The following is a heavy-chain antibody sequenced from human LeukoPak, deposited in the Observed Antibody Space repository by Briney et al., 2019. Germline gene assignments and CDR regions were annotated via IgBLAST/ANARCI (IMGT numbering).Heavy chain of an antibody. D-gene: IGHD3-10*01. CDR1: GYTFTSYD. CDR2: MNPNSGNT. V-gene: IGHV1-8*03. J-gene: IGHJ3*02. Sequence: ASVKVSCKASGYTFTSYDINWVRQATGQGLEWMGWMNPNSGNTGYAQKFQGRVTITRNTSISTAYMELSSLRSEDTAVYYCARDQFGGTMVRGVIRLNAFDIWGQGTVVTVSS. CDR3: ARDQFGGTMVRGVIRLNAFDI.